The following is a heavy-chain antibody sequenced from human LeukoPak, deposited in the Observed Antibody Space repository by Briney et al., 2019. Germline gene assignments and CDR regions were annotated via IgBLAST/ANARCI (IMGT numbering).Heavy chain of an antibody. CDR2: ISGSGGST. V-gene: IGHV3-23*01. D-gene: IGHD3-22*01. CDR1: GFTFSSYA. J-gene: IGHJ4*02. Sequence: GGSLRLSCAASGFTFSSYAMSWVRQAPGKGLEWVSAISGSGGSTYYADSVKGRFTISRDNSKNTLYLQMNSLRAEDTAVYYCAKDTYYYDSSGYYSDYWGQRTLVTVSS. CDR3: AKDTYYYDSSGYYSDY.